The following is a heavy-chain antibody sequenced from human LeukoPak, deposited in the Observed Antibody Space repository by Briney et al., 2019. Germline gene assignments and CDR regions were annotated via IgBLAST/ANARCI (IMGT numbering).Heavy chain of an antibody. D-gene: IGHD1-1*01. Sequence: GGSLRLSCAASGFTVSSNYMSWVRQAPGKGLEWVSRVYSDGSDSRHADSVKGRFTISRDNAKNNLYLQMNSLRVEDTAVYYCTRGANWAFDYWGQGTLVTVSS. V-gene: IGHV3-74*01. CDR2: VYSDGSDS. CDR1: GFTVSSNY. J-gene: IGHJ4*02. CDR3: TRGANWAFDY.